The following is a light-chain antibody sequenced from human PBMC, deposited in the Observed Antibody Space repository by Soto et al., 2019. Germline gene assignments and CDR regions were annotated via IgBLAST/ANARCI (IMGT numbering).Light chain of an antibody. CDR2: SNN. J-gene: IGLJ2*01. V-gene: IGLV1-44*01. Sequence: QSVLTQPPSAXXXXXXXXXISCSGSSSNIGSNTVNWYQQLPGTAPKLLIYSNNQRPSGVPDRFSGSKSGTSASLAISGLQSEDEADYYCAAWDDSLNGPNVVFGGGTKLTVL. CDR1: SSNIGSNT. CDR3: AAWDDSLNGPNVV.